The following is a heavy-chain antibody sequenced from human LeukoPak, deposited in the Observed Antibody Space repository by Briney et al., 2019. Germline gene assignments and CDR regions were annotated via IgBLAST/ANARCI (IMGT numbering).Heavy chain of an antibody. J-gene: IGHJ4*02. Sequence: GGSLRLSCAASGFTFSSYGMHWVRQAPGKGLEWVAFIRYDGSNKYYADSVKGRFTISRDNSKNTLYLQMNSLRAEDTAVYYCAKAPRSGDILTGYYPYRFDYWGQGTLVTVSS. D-gene: IGHD3-9*01. CDR3: AKAPRSGDILTGYYPYRFDY. V-gene: IGHV3-30*02. CDR1: GFTFSSYG. CDR2: IRYDGSNK.